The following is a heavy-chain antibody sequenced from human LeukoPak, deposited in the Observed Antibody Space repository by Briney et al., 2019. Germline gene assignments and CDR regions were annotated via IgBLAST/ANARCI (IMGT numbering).Heavy chain of an antibody. CDR3: ARRPTGDPKFDY. CDR1: GGSISSSDNY. J-gene: IGHJ4*02. Sequence: PSETLSLTCTVSGGSISSSDNYWGWIRQPPGKGLEWIGTIYYSGSTNYNPSLKSRVTISVDTSKNQFSLKLSSVTAADTAVYYCARRPTGDPKFDYWGQGTLVTVSS. V-gene: IGHV4-39*07. D-gene: IGHD7-27*01. CDR2: IYYSGST.